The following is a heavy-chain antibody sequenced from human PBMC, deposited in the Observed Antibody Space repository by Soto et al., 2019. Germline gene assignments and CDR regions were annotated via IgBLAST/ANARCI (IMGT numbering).Heavy chain of an antibody. Sequence: EVQLVESGGGLVQPGGSLKLSCAASGFTFSGSAMHWVRQASGKGLEWVGRIRSKANSYATAYAASVKGRFTISRDDSKNTAYLQMNSLKTEDTAVYYCTRHEWTAAGNDPVDYYYGMDVWGQGTTVTVSS. CDR2: IRSKANSYAT. CDR3: TRHEWTAAGNDPVDYYYGMDV. D-gene: IGHD6-13*01. J-gene: IGHJ6*02. CDR1: GFTFSGSA. V-gene: IGHV3-73*02.